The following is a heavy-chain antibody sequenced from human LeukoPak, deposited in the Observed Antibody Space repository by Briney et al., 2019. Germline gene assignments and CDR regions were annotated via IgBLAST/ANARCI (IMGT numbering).Heavy chain of an antibody. CDR3: ARDSRTTVETNWFDP. V-gene: IGHV4-31*03. Sequence: SQTLSLTCTVSSGSISSGGYYWSWIRQHPGKGLEWIGYIYYSGSTYYNPSLKSRVTISVDTSKNQFSLKLSSVTAADTAVYYCARDSRTTVETNWFDPWGQGTLVTVSS. CDR2: IYYSGST. J-gene: IGHJ5*02. D-gene: IGHD4-23*01. CDR1: SGSISSGGYY.